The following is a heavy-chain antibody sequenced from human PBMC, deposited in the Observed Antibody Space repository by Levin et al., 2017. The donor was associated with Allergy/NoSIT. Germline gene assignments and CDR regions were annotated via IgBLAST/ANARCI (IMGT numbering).Heavy chain of an antibody. V-gene: IGHV3-74*01. CDR2: INSDQSTV. CDR3: VRGRPAVDNFYYNYHGMDV. D-gene: IGHD6-19*01. CDR1: GFTFNNYW. Sequence: SCAASGFTFNNYWMHWVRQVPGKGLVWVSRINSDQSTVNYADSVKGRFTISRDNTKNTLYLQMNSLRAEDTAVYYCVRGRPAVDNFYYNYHGMDVWGQGTTVTVSS. J-gene: IGHJ6*02.